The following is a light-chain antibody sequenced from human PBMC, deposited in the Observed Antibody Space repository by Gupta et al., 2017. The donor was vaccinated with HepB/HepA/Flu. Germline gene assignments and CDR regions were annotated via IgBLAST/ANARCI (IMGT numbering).Light chain of an antibody. Sequence: SVLTQPPSAFGSPGQRVTITCSGISSNIGSNTVNWYQQLPGTAPKLLIYSNNQRPSVFPDRFSGSKSVTSASLAISVLQSDDEADYYCAAWDDSLNGPVFCGGTKLTVL. CDR3: AAWDDSLNGPV. CDR1: SSNIGSNT. CDR2: SNN. J-gene: IGLJ2*01. V-gene: IGLV1-44*01.